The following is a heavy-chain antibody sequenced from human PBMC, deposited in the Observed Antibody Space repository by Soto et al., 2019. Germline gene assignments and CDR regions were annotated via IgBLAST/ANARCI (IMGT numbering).Heavy chain of an antibody. Sequence: PSETQSLTCTVAGGSISSYDLSWIRQPTGKGLEWIGYIYYSGSTNYNPSLKSRVTISVDTSKNQFSLKLSSVTAADTAVYYCARQTEYYDILTGFNWFDPWGQGTLVTVSS. J-gene: IGHJ5*02. CDR2: IYYSGST. CDR3: ARQTEYYDILTGFNWFDP. CDR1: GGSISSYD. D-gene: IGHD3-9*01. V-gene: IGHV4-59*08.